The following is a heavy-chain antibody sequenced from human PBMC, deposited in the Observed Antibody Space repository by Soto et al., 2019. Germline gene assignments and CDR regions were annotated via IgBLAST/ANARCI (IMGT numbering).Heavy chain of an antibody. CDR3: THVPHSLGYYYSAY. D-gene: IGHD3-22*01. CDR2: IFWNNDQ. V-gene: IGHV2-5*01. Sequence: SGPTRVNPTQTLTLTCTFSGFSLSISGVAVGWVRQPPGKAPEWLALIFWNNDQRYSPSLKTRLTVTMDTSKTQVVLTMTNVDPVDTATYYCTHVPHSLGYYYSAYWGQGALVTVS. CDR1: GFSLSISGVA. J-gene: IGHJ4*02.